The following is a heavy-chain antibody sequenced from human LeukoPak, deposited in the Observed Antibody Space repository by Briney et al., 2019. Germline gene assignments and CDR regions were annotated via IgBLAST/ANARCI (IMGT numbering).Heavy chain of an antibody. CDR2: ISSSSIYI. CDR1: GFTFSTYS. V-gene: IGHV3-21*01. D-gene: IGHD6-6*01. J-gene: IGHJ4*02. Sequence: PGGSLRLSCAASGFTFSTYSMNWVGQAPGKGLEWVSSISSSSIYIYYADSVKGRFTISRDNAKHSLYLQMSSLRAEDTAVYYCARELVYWGQGTLVTVSS. CDR3: ARELVY.